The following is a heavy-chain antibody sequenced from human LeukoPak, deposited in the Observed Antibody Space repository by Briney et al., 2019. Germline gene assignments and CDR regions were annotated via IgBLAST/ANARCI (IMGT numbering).Heavy chain of an antibody. CDR1: GYNFIAYC. J-gene: IGHJ4*02. D-gene: IGHD3-22*01. V-gene: IGHV5-51*01. CDR3: VRRPNPWGYYDSSDDS. Sequence: GESLKISCKTSGYNFIAYCIGWVRQLPGKGLEWMGIIYPGDSDATYSPSFRGQVTISADKSISTAYLQWNSLKASDTAMYYCVRRPNPWGYYDSSDDSWGQGTLVTVSS. CDR2: IYPGDSDA.